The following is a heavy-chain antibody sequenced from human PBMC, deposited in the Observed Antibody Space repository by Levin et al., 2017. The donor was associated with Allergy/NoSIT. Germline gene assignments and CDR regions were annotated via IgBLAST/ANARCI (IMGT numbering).Heavy chain of an antibody. CDR3: ARVEDRAHRGFDY. V-gene: IGHV3-74*03. CDR2: INSDGSST. J-gene: IGHJ4*02. Sequence: GGSLRPSCAASGFTFSSYWMHWVRQAPGKGLVWVSRINSDGSSTTYADSVKGRFTISRDNAKNTLYLQMNSLRAEDTAVYYCARVEDRAHRGFDYWGQGTLVTVSS. CDR1: GFTFSSYW. D-gene: IGHD2-15*01.